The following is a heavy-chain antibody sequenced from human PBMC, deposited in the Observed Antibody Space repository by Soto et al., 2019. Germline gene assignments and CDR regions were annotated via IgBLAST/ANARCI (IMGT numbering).Heavy chain of an antibody. CDR2: ISSSSSTI. Sequence: EVQLVESRGGLVQPGGSLRLSCAASGFTFSSYSMNWVRQAPGKGLEWVSYISSSSSTIYYADSVKGRFTISRDNAKNSLYLQMNSLRAEDTAVYYCARDSVVGATGYWGQGTLVTVSS. J-gene: IGHJ4*02. CDR1: GFTFSSYS. D-gene: IGHD1-26*01. CDR3: ARDSVVGATGY. V-gene: IGHV3-48*01.